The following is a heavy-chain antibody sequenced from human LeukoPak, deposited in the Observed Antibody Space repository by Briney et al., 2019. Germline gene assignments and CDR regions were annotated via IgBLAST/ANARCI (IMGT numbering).Heavy chain of an antibody. V-gene: IGHV4-34*01. D-gene: IGHD3-22*01. CDR1: GGSFSGYY. Sequence: SETLSLTCAVYGGSFSGYYWSWIRQPPGKGLEWIGEIDHSGSTNYNPSLKSRVTISVDTSKNQFSLKLSSVPAADTAVYYCARGSSRVGYPFPIDYWGQGTLVTVSS. CDR2: IDHSGST. J-gene: IGHJ4*02. CDR3: ARGSSRVGYPFPIDY.